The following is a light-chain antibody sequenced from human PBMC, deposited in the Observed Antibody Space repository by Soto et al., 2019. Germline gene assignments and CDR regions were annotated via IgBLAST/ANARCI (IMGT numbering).Light chain of an antibody. J-gene: IGLJ1*01. CDR1: SSDVGSYNL. CDR2: EGS. Sequence: QSVLAQPASVSGSPGQSITISCTGTSSDVGSYNLVSWYQQHPGKAPKLMIYEGSKRPSGVSNRFSGCKSGNTASLTISGLQAEDEADYYCCSYAGSSLYVFGTGTKVTVL. V-gene: IGLV2-23*01. CDR3: CSYAGSSLYV.